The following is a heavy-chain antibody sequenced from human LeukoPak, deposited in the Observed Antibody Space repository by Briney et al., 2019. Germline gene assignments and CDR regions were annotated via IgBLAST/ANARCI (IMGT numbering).Heavy chain of an antibody. CDR3: SSNSIIRGKGTDY. CDR2: ISSSSSSI. Sequence: GGSLRLSCAASGFTFSSYHMNWVRQAPGKGLEWVSYISSSSSSIYYADSVKGRFTISRDNAKNSLYLQMNSLRAEDTAVYYWSSNSIIRGKGTDYWGQGTLVTVSS. CDR1: GFTFSSYH. D-gene: IGHD2/OR15-2a*01. V-gene: IGHV3-48*04. J-gene: IGHJ4*02.